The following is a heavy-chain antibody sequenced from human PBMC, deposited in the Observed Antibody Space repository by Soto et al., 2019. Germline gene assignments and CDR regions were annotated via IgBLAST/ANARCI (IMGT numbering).Heavy chain of an antibody. CDR3: ARDGQSPAPYAFDM. CDR1: GFSFSSHA. Sequence: QVQLVESGGGVVQPGMSLRLSCATSGFSFSSHAIHWVRQAPGKGLEWVAQIWSDGSNRYYADSMRGRFTISRDFSNNMAFLQMDSLRAEDTDVYYCARDGQSPAPYAFDMWGQGTLVIVSS. V-gene: IGHV3-33*01. CDR2: IWSDGSNR. J-gene: IGHJ3*02.